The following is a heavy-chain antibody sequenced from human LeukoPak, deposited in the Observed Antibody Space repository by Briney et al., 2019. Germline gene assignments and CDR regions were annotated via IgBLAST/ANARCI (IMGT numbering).Heavy chain of an antibody. J-gene: IGHJ6*04. V-gene: IGHV3-11*04. D-gene: IGHD3-10*02. CDR3: AELGITMIGGV. CDR1: GFTFSDFC. Sequence: GGSLRLSCAASGFTFSDFCMSWIRQAPGKGLEWVSYISSGGSITHYADSVKGRFTISRDNAKNSLYLQMNSLRAEDTAVYYCAELGITMIGGVWGKGTTVTISS. CDR2: ISSGGSIT.